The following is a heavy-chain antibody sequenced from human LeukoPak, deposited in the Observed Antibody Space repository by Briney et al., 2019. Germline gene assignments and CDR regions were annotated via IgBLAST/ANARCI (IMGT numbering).Heavy chain of an antibody. J-gene: IGHJ4*02. V-gene: IGHV3-21*01. CDR2: ISSSSSYI. D-gene: IGHD2-21*02. CDR3: ARNRDWAFDY. CDR1: GFTFSSYS. Sequence: GGSLRLSCAASGFTFSSYSMNWVRQAPGKGLEWVSSISSSSSYIYYADSVKGRFTISRDNAKNSLYLQMNSLRVEDTAVYYCARNRDWAFDYWGQGSLVTVSS.